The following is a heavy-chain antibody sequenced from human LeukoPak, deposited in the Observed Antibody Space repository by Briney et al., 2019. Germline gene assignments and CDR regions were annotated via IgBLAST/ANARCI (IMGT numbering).Heavy chain of an antibody. D-gene: IGHD5-18*01. CDR2: IYYTGTT. CDR3: AIQSKGYTYGYNY. CDR1: GGSISNGDPY. Sequence: PSETLSLTCIVSGGSISNGDPYWSWVRQPPGKGLEWIGFIYYTGTTSYNPSLKSRVTISVDTSKNQFSLRLTSVTAADTALYYCAIQSKGYTYGYNYWGQGTLVTVSS. V-gene: IGHV4-30-4*01. J-gene: IGHJ4*02.